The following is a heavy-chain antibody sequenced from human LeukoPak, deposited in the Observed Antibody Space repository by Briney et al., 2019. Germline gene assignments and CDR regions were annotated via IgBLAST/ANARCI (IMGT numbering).Heavy chain of an antibody. Sequence: GASVKVSCKASGYTFTSYYMHWVRQAPGQGPEWMGIINPSGGSTSYAQKFQGRVTMTRDTSTSTVYMELSSLRSEDTAVYYCAGGGGYYDSSGYYFPDAFDIWGQGTMVTVSS. CDR3: AGGGGYYDSSGYYFPDAFDI. J-gene: IGHJ3*02. V-gene: IGHV1-46*01. CDR1: GYTFTSYY. CDR2: INPSGGST. D-gene: IGHD3-22*01.